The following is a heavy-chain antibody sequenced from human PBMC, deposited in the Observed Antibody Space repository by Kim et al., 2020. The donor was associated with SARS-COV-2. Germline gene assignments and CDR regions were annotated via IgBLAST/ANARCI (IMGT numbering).Heavy chain of an antibody. CDR1: GDSVSSNSAA. D-gene: IGHD6-6*01. CDR3: ARGGRDSWAARPYGMDV. Sequence: SQTLSLTCAISGDSVSSNSAAWNWIRQSPSRGLEWLGRTYYRSKWYNDYAVSVKSRITINPDTSKNQFSLQLNSVTPEDTAVYYCARGGRDSWAARPYGMDVWGQGTTVTVSS. J-gene: IGHJ6*02. CDR2: TYYRSKWYN. V-gene: IGHV6-1*01.